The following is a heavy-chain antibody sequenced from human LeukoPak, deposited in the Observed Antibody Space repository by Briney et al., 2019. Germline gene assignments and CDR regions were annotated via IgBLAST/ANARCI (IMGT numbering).Heavy chain of an antibody. D-gene: IGHD4/OR15-4a*01. J-gene: IGHJ6*02. CDR2: FDPEDGET. CDR3: ATSLRYYGMDV. V-gene: IGHV1-24*01. CDR1: GYTLTELS. Sequence: ASVKVSCKVSGYTLTELSMHWVRQAPGKGLEWMGGFDPEDGETIYAQKFQGRVTMTEGTSTDTAYMELSSLRSEDTAVYYCATSLRYYGMDVWGQGTTVTVSS.